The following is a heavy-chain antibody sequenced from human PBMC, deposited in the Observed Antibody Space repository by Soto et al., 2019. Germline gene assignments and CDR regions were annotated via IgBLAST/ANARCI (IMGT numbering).Heavy chain of an antibody. V-gene: IGHV3-23*01. D-gene: IGHD3-10*01. CDR1: GFTFSSYA. CDR3: AKDRVGGFGEFHY. J-gene: IGHJ4*02. CDR2: ISVGGGST. Sequence: GGSLRLSCAVSGFTFSSYAMSWVRQAPGKGLEWVSSISVGGGSTYYADSVKGRFTISRDKSKNTLYLQMDSLRAEDTAVYYCAKDRVGGFGEFHYWGQGTLVTVSS.